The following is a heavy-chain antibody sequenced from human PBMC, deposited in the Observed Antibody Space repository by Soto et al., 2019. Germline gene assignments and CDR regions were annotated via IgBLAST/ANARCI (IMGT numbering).Heavy chain of an antibody. V-gene: IGHV4-39*01. D-gene: IGHD3-16*01. CDR1: GGSISSSSYY. CDR2: IYYSGST. Sequence: QLQLQESGPGLVKPSETLSLTCTVSGGSISSSSYYWGWIRQPPGKGLEWIGSIYYSGSTYYNPSLKSRVTISGDTSNNQCPLELRSVTAADQAVYYCARLGGGAEYFQHWGPGTLVTVSS. CDR3: ARLGGGAEYFQH. J-gene: IGHJ1*01.